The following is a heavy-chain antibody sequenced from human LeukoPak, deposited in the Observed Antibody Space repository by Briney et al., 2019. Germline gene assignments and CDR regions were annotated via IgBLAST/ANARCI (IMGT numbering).Heavy chain of an antibody. D-gene: IGHD3-22*01. V-gene: IGHV1-18*01. J-gene: IGHJ4*02. CDR1: GYTFTSYG. Sequence: ASVKVSCKASGYTFTSYGISWVRQAPGQGLEWMGWISAYNGNTNYAQKLQGRVTMTTDTSTSTAYMELRSLRPDDTAVYYCARLTYYYDSSGYYLDYWGQGTLVTVSS. CDR3: ARLTYYYDSSGYYLDY. CDR2: ISAYNGNT.